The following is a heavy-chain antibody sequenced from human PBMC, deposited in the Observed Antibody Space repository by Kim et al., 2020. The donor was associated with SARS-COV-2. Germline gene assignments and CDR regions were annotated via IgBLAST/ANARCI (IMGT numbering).Heavy chain of an antibody. CDR3: ARVDSIYYGSGSPS. J-gene: IGHJ5*02. V-gene: IGHV3-21*01. Sequence: ADSVKGRFTISRDNAKNSLYLQMNSLRAEDTAVYYCARVDSIYYGSGSPSWGQGTLVTVSS. D-gene: IGHD3-10*01.